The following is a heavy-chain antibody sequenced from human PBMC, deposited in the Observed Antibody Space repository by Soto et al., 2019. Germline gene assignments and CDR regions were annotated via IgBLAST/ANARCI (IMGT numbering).Heavy chain of an antibody. CDR2: IYYSGST. V-gene: IGHV4-31*03. J-gene: IGHJ6*02. Sequence: QVQLQESGPGLVKPSQTLSLTCTVSGGSISSGGYYWSWIRQHPGKGLEWIGYIYYSGSTYYNPSRKSRVTISVDTSKNQFSLKLSSVTAADTAVYYCARDGGIAAAWNYYYYGMDVWGQGTTVTVSS. D-gene: IGHD6-13*01. CDR3: ARDGGIAAAWNYYYYGMDV. CDR1: GGSISSGGYY.